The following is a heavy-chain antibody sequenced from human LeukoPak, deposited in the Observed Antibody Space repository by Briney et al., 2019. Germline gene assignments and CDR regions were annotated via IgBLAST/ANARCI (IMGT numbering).Heavy chain of an antibody. V-gene: IGHV4-59*01. CDR3: ARDFNYDSSGYLYNWFDP. Sequence: SETLCLTCTVSGGSISSYYWSWIRQPPGKGLEWIGYIYYSGSTNYNPSLKSRVTISVDTTKNQFSLKLSSVTAADTAVYYSARDFNYDSSGYLYNWFDPWGQGTLVTVSS. CDR1: GGSISSYY. J-gene: IGHJ5*02. CDR2: IYYSGST. D-gene: IGHD3-22*01.